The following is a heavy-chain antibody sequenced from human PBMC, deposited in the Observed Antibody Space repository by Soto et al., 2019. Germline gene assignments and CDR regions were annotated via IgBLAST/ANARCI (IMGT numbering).Heavy chain of an antibody. D-gene: IGHD6-13*01. CDR1: GGTFSSYA. Sequence: QVQLVQSVAEVKKPGSSVKVSCKASGGTFSSYAISWVRQAPGQGLEWMGGIIPIFGTANYAQKFQGRVTIAADKSARTAYRELSRLRSEDTAVYYCARVCRQQQLVHYDYWVQGTLVTVSS. V-gene: IGHV1-69*06. J-gene: IGHJ4*02. CDR2: IIPIFGTA. CDR3: ARVCRQQQLVHYDY.